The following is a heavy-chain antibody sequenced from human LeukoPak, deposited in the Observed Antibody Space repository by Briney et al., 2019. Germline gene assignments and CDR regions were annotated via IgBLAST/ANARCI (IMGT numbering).Heavy chain of an antibody. CDR1: GGSISGGGYS. CDR2: IYHSGST. J-gene: IGHJ4*02. D-gene: IGHD6-19*01. CDR3: ARFLRRSGWYKIDY. V-gene: IGHV4-30-2*02. Sequence: PSQTLSLTCAVSGGSISGGGYSWSWIRQPPGKGLEWIGYIYHSGSTYYNPSLKSRVTISVDRSKNQFSLKLSSVTAADTAVYYCARFLRRSGWYKIDYWGQGTLVTVSS.